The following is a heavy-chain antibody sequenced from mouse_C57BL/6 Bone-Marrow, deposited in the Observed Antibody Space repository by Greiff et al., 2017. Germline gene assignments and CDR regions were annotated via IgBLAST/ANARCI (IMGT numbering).Heavy chain of an antibody. V-gene: IGHV1-81*01. J-gene: IGHJ3*01. CDR3: ARSVTTVAY. Sequence: AQLQESGAELARPGASVKLSCKASGYTFTSYGISWVKQRTGQGLEWIGEIYPRSGNTYYNEKFKGKATLTADKSSSTAYMELRSLTSEDSAVYFCARSVTTVAYWGQGTLVTVSA. CDR1: GYTFTSYG. D-gene: IGHD1-1*01. CDR2: IYPRSGNT.